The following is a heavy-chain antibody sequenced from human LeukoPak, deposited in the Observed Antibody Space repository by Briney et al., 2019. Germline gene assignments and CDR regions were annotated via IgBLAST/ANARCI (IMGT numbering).Heavy chain of an antibody. CDR3: ARVAPDTAMVRGYYYMDV. V-gene: IGHV1-18*01. CDR2: ISAYNGNT. J-gene: IGHJ6*03. Sequence: ASVKVSYKASGYTFTSYGISWVRQAPGQGLEWMGWISAYNGNTNYAQKLQGRVTMTTDTSTSTAYMELRSLRSDDTAVYYCARVAPDTAMVRGYYYMDVWGKGTTVTVSS. CDR1: GYTFTSYG. D-gene: IGHD5-18*01.